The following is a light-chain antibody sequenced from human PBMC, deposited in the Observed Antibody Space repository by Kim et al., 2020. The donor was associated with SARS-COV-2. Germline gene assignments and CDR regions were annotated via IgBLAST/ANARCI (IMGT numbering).Light chain of an antibody. CDR3: QQSYSSPPT. CDR2: GAS. Sequence: ESIGDRVTITCRASQSISRHLNWYQKRPGEAPKLLIYGASNLQSGVPSRFSGSGSGTDFTLTISSLQPEDFATYYCQQSYSSPPTFGQGTKVDIK. CDR1: QSISRH. V-gene: IGKV1-39*01. J-gene: IGKJ1*01.